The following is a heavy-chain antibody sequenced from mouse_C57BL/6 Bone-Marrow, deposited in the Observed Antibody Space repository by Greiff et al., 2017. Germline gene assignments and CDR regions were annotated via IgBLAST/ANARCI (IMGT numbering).Heavy chain of an antibody. D-gene: IGHD2-2*01. Sequence: EVQLQESGPGLVKPSQSLSLTCSFTGYSITSGYYWNWIRQFPGNKLEWLVYISYYGSNNSDPSLKNRISITRDTSKNPFFLKLNSVSTEATATYYCAYRGYGSPFAYWGQGTLVTVSA. J-gene: IGHJ3*01. CDR3: AYRGYGSPFAY. V-gene: IGHV3-6*01. CDR1: GYSITSGYY. CDR2: ISYYGSN.